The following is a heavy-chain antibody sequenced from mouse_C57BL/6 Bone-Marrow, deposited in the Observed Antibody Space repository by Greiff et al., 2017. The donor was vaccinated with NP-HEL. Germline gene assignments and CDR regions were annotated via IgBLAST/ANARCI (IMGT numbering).Heavy chain of an antibody. Sequence: VHLVESGAELVRPGASVKLSCKASGYTFTSYGISWVKQRTGQGLEWIGEIYPRSGNTYYNEKFKGKATLTADTSSSTAYMELRSLTSEDSAVYYCANYYGSSGDWGQGTTLTVSS. CDR3: ANYYGSSGD. D-gene: IGHD1-1*01. CDR1: GYTFTSYG. CDR2: IYPRSGNT. V-gene: IGHV1-81*01. J-gene: IGHJ2*01.